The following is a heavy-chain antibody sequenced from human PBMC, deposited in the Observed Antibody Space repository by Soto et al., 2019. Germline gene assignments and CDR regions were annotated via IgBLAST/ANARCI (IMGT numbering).Heavy chain of an antibody. CDR1: GFTFSSYW. CDR2: IKQDGSEK. CDR3: ARGTGAAVAADY. V-gene: IGHV3-7*01. J-gene: IGHJ4*02. Sequence: EVQLVESGGGLVQPGGSLRLSCAASGFTFSSYWMSWVRQAPGKGPEWVANIKQDGSEKFYVDSVKGRFTISRDNAKNSLYLQMNSLRAEDTAVYYCARGTGAAVAADYWGQGTLVTVSS. D-gene: IGHD6-19*01.